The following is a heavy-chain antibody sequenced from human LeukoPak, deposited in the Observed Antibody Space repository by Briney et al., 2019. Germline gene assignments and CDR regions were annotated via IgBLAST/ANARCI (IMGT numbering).Heavy chain of an antibody. J-gene: IGHJ4*02. Sequence: GGSLRLSCAASGFTFSDYYMSWIRQAPGKGLEWVSYISSSSSYTNYADSVKGRFTISRDNAENSLYLQMNSLRAEDTAVYYCARDEGERGYSYGLYYFDYWGQGTLVTVSS. V-gene: IGHV3-11*06. CDR1: GFTFSDYY. D-gene: IGHD5-18*01. CDR2: ISSSSSYT. CDR3: ARDEGERGYSYGLYYFDY.